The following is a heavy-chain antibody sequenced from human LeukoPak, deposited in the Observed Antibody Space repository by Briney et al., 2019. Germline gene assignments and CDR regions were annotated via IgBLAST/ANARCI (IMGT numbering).Heavy chain of an antibody. J-gene: IGHJ6*03. Sequence: SETLSLTCAVYGGSFSGYYWSWIRQPPGKGLEWIGEINRSGSTNYNPSLKSRVTISVDTSKNQFSLKLSSVTAADTAVYYCARRGYGSSSWYDPYYMDVWGKGTTVTVSS. D-gene: IGHD6-13*01. CDR1: GGSFSGYY. CDR3: ARRGYGSSSWYDPYYMDV. CDR2: INRSGST. V-gene: IGHV4-34*01.